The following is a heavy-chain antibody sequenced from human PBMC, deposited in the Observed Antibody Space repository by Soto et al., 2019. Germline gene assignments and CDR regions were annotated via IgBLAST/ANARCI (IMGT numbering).Heavy chain of an antibody. CDR2: ISSSGDAT. CDR3: AKNAAFWSWGMDV. D-gene: IGHD3-3*01. Sequence: GGSLRLSCAASGFTFKSYAMTWVRQAPGKGLEWVSIISSSGDATYYVDSVKGRFTISRDNSRNTLNLQMNSLRVEDTAVYYCAKNAAFWSWGMDVWGQGTTVTVSS. V-gene: IGHV3-23*01. CDR1: GFTFKSYA. J-gene: IGHJ6*02.